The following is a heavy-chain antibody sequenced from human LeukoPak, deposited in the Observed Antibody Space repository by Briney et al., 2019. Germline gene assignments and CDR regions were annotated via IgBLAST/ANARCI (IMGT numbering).Heavy chain of an antibody. CDR3: ARGYCGGGRCSDC. CDR1: GFTFSNYA. V-gene: IGHV3-23*01. J-gene: IGHJ4*02. D-gene: IGHD2-15*01. Sequence: GGSLRLSCAASGFTFSNYAMSWVRQAPGRGLEWVSGISGSGGTTYYADSVKGRFTISRDNSKNTLYLQMNSLRAEDTAVYYCARGYCGGGRCSDCWGQGTLVTAS. CDR2: ISGSGGTT.